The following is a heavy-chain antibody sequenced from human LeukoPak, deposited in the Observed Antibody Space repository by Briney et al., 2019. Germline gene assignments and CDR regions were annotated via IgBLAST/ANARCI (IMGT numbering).Heavy chain of an antibody. V-gene: IGHV3-23*01. D-gene: IGHD3-22*01. CDR1: GFTFSSYA. CDR3: AKDWAGSDRRYYFDY. CDR2: ISGSGGST. Sequence: GRSLRLSCAASGFTFSSYAMSWVRQAPGKGLEWVSVISGSGGSTYYADSVKGRFTISRDNSQNTLYLQMNSLRAEDSAVYYCAKDWAGSDRRYYFDYWGQGTLVTVSS. J-gene: IGHJ4*02.